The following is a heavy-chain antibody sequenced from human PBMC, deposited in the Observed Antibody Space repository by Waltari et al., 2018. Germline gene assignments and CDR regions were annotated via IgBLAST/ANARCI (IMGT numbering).Heavy chain of an antibody. CDR3: AKDWSTYYDFWSGYPDYYFDY. J-gene: IGHJ4*02. CDR2: ISGSGGST. D-gene: IGHD3-3*01. CDR1: GFTFSSYA. V-gene: IGHV3-23*01. Sequence: EVQLLESGGGLVQPGGSLRLSCAASGFTFSSYAMSWVRQAPGKGLEWVSAISGSGGSTYYADSVKGRFTISRDKSKNTLYLQMNSLRAEDTAVYYCAKDWSTYYDFWSGYPDYYFDYWGQGTLVTVSS.